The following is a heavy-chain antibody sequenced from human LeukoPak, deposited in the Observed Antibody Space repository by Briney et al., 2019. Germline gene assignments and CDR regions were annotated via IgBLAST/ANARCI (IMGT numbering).Heavy chain of an antibody. CDR2: IYYSGST. J-gene: IGHJ5*02. D-gene: IGHD6-13*01. CDR1: GGSISSYY. V-gene: IGHV4-59*01. Sequence: SETLSLTCTVSGGSISSYYWSWIRQPSGKGLEWIGYIYYSGSTNYNPSLKSRVTISVDTSKNQFSLKLSSVTAADTAVYYCARAWYSLFDPWGQGTLVTVSS. CDR3: ARAWYSLFDP.